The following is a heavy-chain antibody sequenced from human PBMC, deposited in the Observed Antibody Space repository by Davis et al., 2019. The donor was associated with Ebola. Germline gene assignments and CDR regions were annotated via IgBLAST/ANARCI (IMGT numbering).Heavy chain of an antibody. Sequence: PGGSLRLSCAASGFTFSSYAMHWVRQAPGKGLEWVAVISYDGSNKYYADSVKGRFTISRDNSKNTLYLQMNSLRAEDTAVYYCAGGDKHSFIDYWGQGTLVTVSS. J-gene: IGHJ4*02. CDR3: AGGDKHSFIDY. CDR1: GFTFSSYA. D-gene: IGHD2-15*01. CDR2: ISYDGSNK. V-gene: IGHV3-30-3*01.